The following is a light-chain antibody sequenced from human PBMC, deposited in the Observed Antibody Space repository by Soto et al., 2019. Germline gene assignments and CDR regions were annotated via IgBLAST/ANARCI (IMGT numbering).Light chain of an antibody. Sequence: EIVLTQSPGTLSLSPGERVTLSCRASQSVSSNFLAWYQQKPGQAPRLLIYGASNRAAGIPDRFSGSGSGTDFTLTISRLEPEDFAVYYCQHYSSSRRTFGQGTKVEIK. V-gene: IGKV3-20*01. CDR2: GAS. J-gene: IGKJ1*01. CDR3: QHYSSSRRT. CDR1: QSVSSNF.